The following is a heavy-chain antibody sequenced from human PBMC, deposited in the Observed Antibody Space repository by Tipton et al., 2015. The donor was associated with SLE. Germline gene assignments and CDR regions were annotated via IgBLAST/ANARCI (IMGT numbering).Heavy chain of an antibody. V-gene: IGHV4-4*08. CDR2: ISTSGST. CDR3: ARGSDGEYVRYFDV. Sequence: TLSLTCTVSDGSISSYSWSWIRQPPGQGLEWIGFISTSGSTNYNTSLRSRVTMFVDKSKSHFSLELNSVAAADTAIYYCARGSDGEYVRYFDVWGPGTLVTVSS. CDR1: DGSISSYS. D-gene: IGHD4-17*01. J-gene: IGHJ2*01.